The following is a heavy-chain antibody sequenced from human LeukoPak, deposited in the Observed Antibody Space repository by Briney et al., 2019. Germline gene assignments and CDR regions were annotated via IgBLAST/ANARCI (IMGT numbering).Heavy chain of an antibody. CDR3: ARDGVVLFAFDI. CDR1: GFTFSSYA. V-gene: IGHV3-30*04. J-gene: IGHJ3*02. D-gene: IGHD2-8*02. Sequence: PGGSLRLSCAASGFTFSSYAMHWVRQAPGKGLEWVAVISYDGSNKYYADSVKGRFTISRDNSKNTLYLQMNSLRAEDTAVYYCARDGVVLFAFDIWGQGTMVTVSS. CDR2: ISYDGSNK.